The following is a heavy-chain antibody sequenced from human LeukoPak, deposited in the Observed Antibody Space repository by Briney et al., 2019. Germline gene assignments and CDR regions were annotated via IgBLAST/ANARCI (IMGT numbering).Heavy chain of an antibody. V-gene: IGHV3-21*01. D-gene: IGHD6-13*01. Sequence: RGSLRLSCAASGFTFSSYSMNWDRQAPGKGLEWVSSIIRSIRYIYYAGSVKGRFTISRDNAKNSLYLQMNSPRAEDTAVYYCASCIAAATDYWGQGTLVTVSS. CDR2: IIRSIRYI. CDR3: ASCIAAATDY. J-gene: IGHJ4*02. CDR1: GFTFSSYS.